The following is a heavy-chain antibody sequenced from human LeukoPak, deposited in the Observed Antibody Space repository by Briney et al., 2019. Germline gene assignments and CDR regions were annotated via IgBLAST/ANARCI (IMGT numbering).Heavy chain of an antibody. V-gene: IGHV3-30*18. D-gene: IGHD6-13*01. CDR2: KSYDGSNK. J-gene: IGHJ6*02. CDR1: GFTFSSYG. Sequence: GGSLRLSCAASGFTFSSYGMHWVRQAPGKGLEWVAVKSYDGSNKYYADSVKGRFTISRDNSKNTLYLQMNSLRAEDTAVYYCAKDPAAAVAYYYGMDVWGQGTTVTVSS. CDR3: AKDPAAAVAYYYGMDV.